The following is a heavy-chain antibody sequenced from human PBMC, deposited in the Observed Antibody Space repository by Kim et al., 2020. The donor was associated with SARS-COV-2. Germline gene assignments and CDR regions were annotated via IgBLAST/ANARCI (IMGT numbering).Heavy chain of an antibody. CDR2: IIPIFGTA. J-gene: IGHJ6*02. Sequence: SVKVSFKASGGTFSSYAISWVRQAPGQGLEWMGGIIPIFGTANYAQKFQGRVTITADKSTSTAYMELSSLRSEDTAVYYCASASGGGDYDYYYYYGMDVWGQGTTVTVSS. CDR3: ASASGGGDYDYYYYYGMDV. CDR1: GGTFSSYA. D-gene: IGHD4-17*01. V-gene: IGHV1-69*06.